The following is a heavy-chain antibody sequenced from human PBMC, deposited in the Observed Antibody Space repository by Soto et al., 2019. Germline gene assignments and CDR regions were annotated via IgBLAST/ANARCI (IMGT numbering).Heavy chain of an antibody. J-gene: IGHJ4*02. D-gene: IGHD5-18*01. CDR3: ASQDTAMVGFDY. CDR1: GGSISPYY. Sequence: SETLSLTCTVSGGSISPYYWSWIRQHPGKGLEWIGYIYYSGSTYYNPSLKSRVTISVDTSKNQFSLKLSSVTAADTAVYYCASQDTAMVGFDYWGQGTLVTVSS. V-gene: IGHV4-59*06. CDR2: IYYSGST.